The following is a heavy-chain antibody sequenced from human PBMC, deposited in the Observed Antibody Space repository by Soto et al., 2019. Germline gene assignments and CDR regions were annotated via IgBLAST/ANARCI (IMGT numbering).Heavy chain of an antibody. V-gene: IGHV4-39*01. D-gene: IGHD1-26*01. CDR2: IYYSRST. CDR3: ARHENRYSGSYYYFYGMDV. CDR1: GDSITSTNYF. Sequence: SETLSLTCTVSGDSITSTNYFWSWIRQPPGQGLECIGSIYYSRSTYYNPSLKSPVTISVYTSMNQFSLKLSSVTAADTAVYYCARHENRYSGSYYYFYGMDVWGQGTTVT. J-gene: IGHJ6*02.